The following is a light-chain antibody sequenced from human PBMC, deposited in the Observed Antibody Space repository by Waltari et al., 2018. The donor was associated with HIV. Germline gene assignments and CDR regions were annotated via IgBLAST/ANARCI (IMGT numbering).Light chain of an antibody. J-gene: IGLJ3*02. V-gene: IGLV2-14*01. CDR1: NSDIGGYHY. CDR2: EVT. CDR3: SSYTTTSTIL. Sequence: QSALTQPASVSGSPGQSITISCTGTNSDIGGYHYVSWYQQHPGMAPKPLIYEVTHRPSGISYRFSGSKSGNTASMTISGLQAEDEADYYCSSYTTTSTILFGGGTKVTVL.